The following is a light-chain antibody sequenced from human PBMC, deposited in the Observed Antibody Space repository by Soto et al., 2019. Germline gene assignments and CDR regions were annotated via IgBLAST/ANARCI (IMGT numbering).Light chain of an antibody. V-gene: IGKV3-20*01. J-gene: IGKJ5*01. Sequence: PGEGATLSCRASQSVSSNYLAWYQQKPGQAPRLLIYGASTRATGIPDRFSGGGSGTDFTLTISRLEPEDFAVYYCQQYGSSSPTTFGQGTRLEIE. CDR2: GAS. CDR3: QQYGSSSPTT. CDR1: QSVSSNY.